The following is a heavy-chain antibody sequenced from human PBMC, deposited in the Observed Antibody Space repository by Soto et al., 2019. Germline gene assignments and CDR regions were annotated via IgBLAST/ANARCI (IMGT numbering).Heavy chain of an antibody. Sequence: QVQLVQSGAEVKKPGSAVQVSCKASGGTFRSNAFSWVRQAPGQGLEWMGGIIPVFGRTNYPQKFQGRVTITADESTRTVYMELCSMRYDDTAIYYCAREWTGPDGPEAVRNYYYGVDVWGQGTTVTVSS. CDR3: AREWTGPDGPEAVRNYYYGVDV. CDR1: GGTFRSNA. CDR2: IIPVFGRT. J-gene: IGHJ6*02. D-gene: IGHD3-9*01. V-gene: IGHV1-69*01.